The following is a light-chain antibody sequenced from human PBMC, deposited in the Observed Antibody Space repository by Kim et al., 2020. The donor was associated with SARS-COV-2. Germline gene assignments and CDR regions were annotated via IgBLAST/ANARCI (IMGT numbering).Light chain of an antibody. CDR3: AVWDDSLRGWV. CDR2: RNI. Sequence: GQRVTISCSGRSSNIGTNFVDWYYQFPGTAPKLLIYRNIQRPSGVPDRFSGSKSGASASLAISGLRSEDEGDYFCAVWDDSLRGWVFGGGTKVTVL. CDR1: SSNIGTNF. V-gene: IGLV1-47*01. J-gene: IGLJ3*02.